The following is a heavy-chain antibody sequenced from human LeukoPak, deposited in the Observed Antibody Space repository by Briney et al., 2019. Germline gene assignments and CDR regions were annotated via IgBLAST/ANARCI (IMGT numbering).Heavy chain of an antibody. J-gene: IGHJ6*02. Sequence: SETLSLTCTASGDSISSDSYYWGWIRQPPGKGLEWIASVSHSGTTYYNLSLKSRVTMSVETSKNQFSLKLSSVTAADTAVYYCARDSSYYGMDVWGQGTTVTVSS. CDR1: GDSISSDSYY. V-gene: IGHV4-39*07. CDR3: ARDSSYYGMDV. D-gene: IGHD6-13*01. CDR2: VSHSGTT.